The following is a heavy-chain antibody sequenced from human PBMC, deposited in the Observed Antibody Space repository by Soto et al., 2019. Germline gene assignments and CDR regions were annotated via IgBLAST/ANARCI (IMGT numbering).Heavy chain of an antibody. V-gene: IGHV3-21*01. CDR1: GFSFSSYS. CDR2: ISSSSRYI. J-gene: IGHJ6*02. Sequence: EVQLVESGGGLVKPGGSLRLSCAASGFSFSSYSMNWVRQAPGKGLEWVSSISSSSRYIYYADSVKGRFTVSRDNAKNSLYLQMNSLRADDTAVYYCVRFVITQNYYYGMDVWGQGTTVTVSS. CDR3: VRFVITQNYYYGMDV. D-gene: IGHD3-16*01.